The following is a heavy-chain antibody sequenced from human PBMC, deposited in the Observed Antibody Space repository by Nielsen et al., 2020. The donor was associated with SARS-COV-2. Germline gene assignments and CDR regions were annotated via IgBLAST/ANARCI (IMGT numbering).Heavy chain of an antibody. D-gene: IGHD3-22*01. CDR1: GFTFSTYG. J-gene: IGHJ4*01. V-gene: IGHV3-74*03. CDR3: VRVRDDGYYYDTGPFDY. Sequence: GGSLRPSCAASGFTFSTYGMNWVRQVPGKGLAWVAHIISDVSRTTYADSVKGRFTISRDKAENTLYLQMDSLRADDTAVYYCVRVRDDGYYYDTGPFDYWGQEPWSPSPQ. CDR2: IISDVSRT.